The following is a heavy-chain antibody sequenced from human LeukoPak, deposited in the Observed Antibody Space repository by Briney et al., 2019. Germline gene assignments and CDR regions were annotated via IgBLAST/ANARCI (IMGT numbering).Heavy chain of an antibody. CDR1: GGTFSSYA. Sequence: GASVKVSCKASGGTFSSYAISWVRQVPGQGLEWMGGIIPIFGTANYAQKFQGRVTITADKSTSTAYMELSSLRSEDTAVYYCARREGSSWYYFDYWGQGTLVTVSS. V-gene: IGHV1-69*06. D-gene: IGHD6-13*01. CDR2: IIPIFGTA. J-gene: IGHJ4*02. CDR3: ARREGSSWYYFDY.